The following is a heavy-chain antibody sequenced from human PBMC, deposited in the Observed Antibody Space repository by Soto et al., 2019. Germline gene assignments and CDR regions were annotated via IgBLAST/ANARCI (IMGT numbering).Heavy chain of an antibody. CDR2: IYYSGST. J-gene: IGHJ3*02. V-gene: IGHV4-39*01. CDR3: ARHIEMANDAFDI. CDR1: GGSISSSSYY. Sequence: SETLSLTCTVSGGSISSSSYYWGWLPQPPGQGLEWNGSIYYSGSTYYTPSLKSRVTISVDTSKNQFSLKLSSVTAADTAVYYWARHIEMANDAFDILGQGTMGTGSS. D-gene: IGHD5-12*01.